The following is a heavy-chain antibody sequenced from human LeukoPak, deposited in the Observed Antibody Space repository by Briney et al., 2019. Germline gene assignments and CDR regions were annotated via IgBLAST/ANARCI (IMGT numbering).Heavy chain of an antibody. J-gene: IGHJ4*02. CDR3: AREGKNWGHFDY. CDR2: IYYSGST. D-gene: IGHD7-27*01. CDR1: GGSISSSSYY. Sequence: PSETLSLTCTVSGGSISSSSYYWGWIRQPPGKGLEWIGSIYYSGSTYYNPSLKSRVTISVDTSKNQFSLKLSSVTAADTAVYYCAREGKNWGHFDYWGQGTLVTVSS. V-gene: IGHV4-39*02.